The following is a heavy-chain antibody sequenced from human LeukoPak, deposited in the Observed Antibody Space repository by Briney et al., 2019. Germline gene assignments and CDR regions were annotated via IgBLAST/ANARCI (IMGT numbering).Heavy chain of an antibody. D-gene: IGHD6-19*01. V-gene: IGHV3-23*01. CDR2: ISGSGGST. CDR3: AESVDSSGWYVFDY. CDR1: GFTFSSYA. Sequence: GGSLRLSCAASGFTFSSYAMSWVRQAPGKGLEWVSAISGSGGSTYYADSVKGRFTISRDNAKNSLYLQMNSLRAEDTAVYYCAESVDSSGWYVFDYWGQGTLVTVSS. J-gene: IGHJ4*02.